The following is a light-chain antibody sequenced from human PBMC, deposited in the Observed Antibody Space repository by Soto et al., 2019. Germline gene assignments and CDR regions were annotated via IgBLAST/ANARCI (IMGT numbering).Light chain of an antibody. CDR2: AAS. CDR1: QSISSY. Sequence: DLQMTQSPSSLSASVGDRVTITCRASQSISSYLNWYQQKPGKAPKLLIYAASSLQSGVPSRFSGSGSGTDFTLTISSLQPEDFATYDCQQSYSTPRTFGPGTKVDSK. CDR3: QQSYSTPRT. V-gene: IGKV1-39*01. J-gene: IGKJ3*01.